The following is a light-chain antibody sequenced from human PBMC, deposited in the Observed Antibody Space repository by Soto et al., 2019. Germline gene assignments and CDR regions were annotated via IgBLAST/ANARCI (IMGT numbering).Light chain of an antibody. CDR2: EVS. CDR1: SSDVGGYNY. J-gene: IGLJ1*01. V-gene: IGLV2-8*01. CDR3: SSYAGSNNFV. Sequence: QSALTQPPSASGSPGQSVTISCTGTSSDVGGYNYVSWYQQHPGKAPKLMIYEVSERPSGVPDRFSGSTSGNTASLTVSGLQAEDEADYYCSSYAGSNNFVFGTGTKLTVL.